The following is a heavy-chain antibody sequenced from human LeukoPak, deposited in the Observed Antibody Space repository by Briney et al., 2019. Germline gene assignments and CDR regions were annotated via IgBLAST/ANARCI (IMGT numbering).Heavy chain of an antibody. D-gene: IGHD1-26*01. Sequence: SETLSLICTVSGGSISGYYGGRIRQPPGKGLEWIGYVYYSGSTGYNPSLKSRVTISVDTSKNQFSLNLSSVTAADTAVYYCARSFDGRGYYYYGMDVWGQGTTVTVSS. J-gene: IGHJ6*02. CDR1: GGSISGYY. V-gene: IGHV4-59*01. CDR2: VYYSGST. CDR3: ARSFDGRGYYYYGMDV.